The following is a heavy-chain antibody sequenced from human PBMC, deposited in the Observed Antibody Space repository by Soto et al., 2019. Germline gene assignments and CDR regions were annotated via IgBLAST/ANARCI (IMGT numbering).Heavy chain of an antibody. CDR1: GFTFSSYA. Sequence: GGSLRLSCAASGFTFSSYAMSWVRQAPGKGLEWVSAISGSGGSTYYADSVKGRFTISRDNSKNTLYLQMNSLRAEDTAVYYCAKRTSLLGLRERVGSAFDYWGQGTLVTVSS. CDR2: ISGSGGST. V-gene: IGHV3-23*01. D-gene: IGHD3-16*01. CDR3: AKRTSLLGLRERVGSAFDY. J-gene: IGHJ4*02.